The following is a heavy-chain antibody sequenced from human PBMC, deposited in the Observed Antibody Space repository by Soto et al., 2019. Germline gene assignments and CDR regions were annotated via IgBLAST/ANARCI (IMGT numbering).Heavy chain of an antibody. D-gene: IGHD6-19*01. CDR2: INHSGST. Sequence: PSETLSLTCAVYGGSFSGYYWSWIRQPPGKGLEWIGEINHSGSTNYNPSLKSRVTISVDTSKNQFSLKLSSVTAADTAVYYCARRMSSSGWFYYYYGMDVWGQGTTVTVS. CDR1: GGSFSGYY. J-gene: IGHJ6*02. CDR3: ARRMSSSGWFYYYYGMDV. V-gene: IGHV4-34*01.